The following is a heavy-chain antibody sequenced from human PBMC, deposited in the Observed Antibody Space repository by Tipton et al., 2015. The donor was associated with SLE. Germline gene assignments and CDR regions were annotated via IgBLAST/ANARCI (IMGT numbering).Heavy chain of an antibody. Sequence: QLVQSGAEVKKPGESLKISCKGSGYRFTRYWIGWVRQMPGKGLEWMGMIYPADSDTRYSPSFQGQVTMSADKSISTAYLQWNSLKASGTAMYYCARLDDNNHWYFALWSRGTLVTVSS. V-gene: IGHV5-51*03. CDR2: IYPADSDT. CDR3: ARLDDNNHWYFAL. CDR1: GYRFTRYW. J-gene: IGHJ2*01. D-gene: IGHD5-24*01.